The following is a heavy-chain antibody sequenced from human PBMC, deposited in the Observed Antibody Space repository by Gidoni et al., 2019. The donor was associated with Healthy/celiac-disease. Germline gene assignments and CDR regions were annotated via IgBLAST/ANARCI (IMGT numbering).Heavy chain of an antibody. D-gene: IGHD1-26*01. J-gene: IGHJ4*02. CDR2: ISWDGGST. CDR1: GFTCDEYT. V-gene: IGHV3-43*01. CDR3: AKDMGGNSGVGDY. Sequence: EVQLVESGGVVVQPGGSLRLSCAASGFTCDEYTMHLVRQAPGKGLEWVSLISWDGGSTYYADSVKGRFTISRDNSKNSLYLQMNSLRTEDTALYYCAKDMGGNSGVGDYWGQGTLVTVSS.